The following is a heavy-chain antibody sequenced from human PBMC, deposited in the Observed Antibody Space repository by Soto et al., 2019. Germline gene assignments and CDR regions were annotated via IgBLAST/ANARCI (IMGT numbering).Heavy chain of an antibody. CDR1: GFTFSQDG. CDR3: ASVRLSVAWCGELLY. J-gene: IGHJ4*02. CDR2: ISYDGRNE. V-gene: IGHV3-30*03. D-gene: IGHD3-10*01. Sequence: QPGGSLRLSCAASGFTFSQDGMHWVRQAPGKGLEWVAIISYDGRNEYYADSVKGRFTISRDNSKNTLYLQMNSLRAEDTAMYYCASVRLSVAWCGELLYWVQGTLVTVSS.